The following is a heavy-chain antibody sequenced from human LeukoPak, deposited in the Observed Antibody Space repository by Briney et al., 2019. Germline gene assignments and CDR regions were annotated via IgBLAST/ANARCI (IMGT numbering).Heavy chain of an antibody. CDR1: GFTFSSYS. CDR3: ARELDYGDYLWYFDY. Sequence: GGSLRLSCAASGFTFSSYSMNWVRQAPGKGLEWVSSISSSSSYIYYADSVKGRFTISRDNAKNSLYLQMNSLRAEDTAVYYCARELDYGDYLWYFDYWGQGTLVTVSS. J-gene: IGHJ4*02. V-gene: IGHV3-21*01. CDR2: ISSSSSYI. D-gene: IGHD4-17*01.